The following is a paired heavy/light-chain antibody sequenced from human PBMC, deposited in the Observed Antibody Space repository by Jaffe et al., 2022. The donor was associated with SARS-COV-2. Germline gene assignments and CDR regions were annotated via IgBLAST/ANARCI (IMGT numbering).Heavy chain of an antibody. CDR3: ARWMLRFYDY. J-gene: IGHJ4*02. D-gene: IGHD3-3*01. CDR1: GLTVSSNY. CDR2: IYSDGTT. V-gene: IGHV3-66*02. Sequence: EVQLVESGGGLVQPGGSLRISCEASGLTVSSNYMSWVRQAPGKGPEWVSIIYSDGTTYYGDSVKGRFTISRDNPRNTLYLQMNSLRAEDTAVYYCARWMLRFYDYWGQGTLVTVSS.
Light chain of an antibody. J-gene: IGKJ2*01. V-gene: IGKV3-11*01. Sequence: EIVLTQSPAILSLSPGERATLSCRASQIITTYLAWYQQKPGQAPRLLIYDASNRATAIPARFSGSGSGTDFTLTISSLEPEDFAVYYCQQRYSWPQTFGQGTKLEIK. CDR3: QQRYSWPQT. CDR2: DAS. CDR1: QIITTY.